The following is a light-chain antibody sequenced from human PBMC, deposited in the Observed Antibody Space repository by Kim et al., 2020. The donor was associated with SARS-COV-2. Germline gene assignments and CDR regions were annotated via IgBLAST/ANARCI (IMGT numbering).Light chain of an antibody. V-gene: IGKV1-9*01. J-gene: IGKJ4*01. CDR2: AAS. CDR3: QQLNSYPLT. CDR1: QGISNY. Sequence: SASVGDRVTIPCRASQGISNYLDWYQQKPGKAPKLLIYAASTLQSGVPSRFSGSGSGTDFTLTISSLQPEDFATYYCQQLNSYPLTFGGGTKLEI.